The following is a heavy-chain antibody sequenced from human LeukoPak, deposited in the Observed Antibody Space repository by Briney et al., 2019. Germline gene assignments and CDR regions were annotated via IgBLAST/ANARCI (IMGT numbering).Heavy chain of an antibody. CDR1: GGSISSGDYY. CDR2: IYYSGST. D-gene: IGHD1-26*01. V-gene: IGHV4-30-4*01. Sequence: SQTLSLTCTVSGGSISSGDYYWSWIRQPPGKGLEWIGYIYYSGSTYYNPSLKSRVTISVDTSKNQFSLKLSSVTAADTAMYYCARGSGRSWFDPWGQGTLVTVSS. CDR3: ARGSGRSWFDP. J-gene: IGHJ5*02.